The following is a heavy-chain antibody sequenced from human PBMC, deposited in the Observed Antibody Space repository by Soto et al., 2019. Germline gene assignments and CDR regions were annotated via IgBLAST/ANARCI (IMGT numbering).Heavy chain of an antibody. CDR3: ARRGKDVVVPAAPRGYYYYMDV. Sequence: GGSLRLSCAASGFTFSSYSMNSVRQAPGKGLEWVSYISSSSSTIYYADSVKGRFTISRDNAKNSLYLQMNSLRAEDTAVYYCARRGKDVVVPAAPRGYYYYMDVWGKGTTVTVSS. CDR2: ISSSSSTI. V-gene: IGHV3-48*01. CDR1: GFTFSSYS. J-gene: IGHJ6*03. D-gene: IGHD2-2*01.